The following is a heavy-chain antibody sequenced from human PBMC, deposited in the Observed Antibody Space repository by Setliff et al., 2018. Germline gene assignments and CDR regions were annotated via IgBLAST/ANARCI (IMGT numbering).Heavy chain of an antibody. CDR2: IYYSGST. J-gene: IGHJ6*03. Sequence: SETLSLTCTVSGDSISRYYWSWIRQPPGKGLEWIGYIYYSGSTNYNPSLKSRVTISVDTSKNQFSLKLSSVTAADTAVYYCARQQWLYYYYYYMDVWGKGTTVTVSS. V-gene: IGHV4-59*01. D-gene: IGHD6-19*01. CDR1: GDSISRYY. CDR3: ARQQWLYYYYYYMDV.